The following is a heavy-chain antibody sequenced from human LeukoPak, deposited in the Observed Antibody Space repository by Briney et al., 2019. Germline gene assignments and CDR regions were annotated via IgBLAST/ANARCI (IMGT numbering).Heavy chain of an antibody. D-gene: IGHD6-13*01. Sequence: ASVTVSCKASGYTFTSYYMHWVRQAPGQGLEWMGIINPSGGSTSYAQKFQGRVTMTRDTSTSTVYMELSSLRSEDTAVYYCARDFEAAAGTGIEYFQHWGQGTLVTVSS. V-gene: IGHV1-46*01. J-gene: IGHJ1*01. CDR3: ARDFEAAAGTGIEYFQH. CDR2: INPSGGST. CDR1: GYTFTSYY.